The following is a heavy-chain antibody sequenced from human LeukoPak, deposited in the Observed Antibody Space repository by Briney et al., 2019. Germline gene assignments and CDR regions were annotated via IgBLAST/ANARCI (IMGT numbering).Heavy chain of an antibody. Sequence: SETLSLTCTVSGGSISSNSYYWGWIPQPPGKGRDWFVSIYYSGSAYYNPSLKSRVTISVDTSKNQFSLELSSVTAADTAVYYCARVTGYVIEDYFDYWGQGTLVTVSS. J-gene: IGHJ4*02. V-gene: IGHV4-39*07. CDR3: ARVTGYVIEDYFDY. D-gene: IGHD3-22*01. CDR2: IYYSGSA. CDR1: GGSISSNSYY.